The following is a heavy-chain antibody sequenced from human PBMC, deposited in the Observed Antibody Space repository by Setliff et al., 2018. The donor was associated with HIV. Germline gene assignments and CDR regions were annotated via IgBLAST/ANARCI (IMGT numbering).Heavy chain of an antibody. Sequence: GGSLRLSCAASGFIFSNYGMHWVRQAPGKGLEWVTFIRYDGSNKYHTDSVKGRFTVSRDNSRNTLYLQMNSLRGEDTAVYYCAKDQGDYRSVGFDYWGLGTLVTVSS. V-gene: IGHV3-30*02. CDR2: IRYDGSNK. CDR1: GFIFSNYG. CDR3: AKDQGDYRSVGFDY. D-gene: IGHD4-17*01. J-gene: IGHJ4*02.